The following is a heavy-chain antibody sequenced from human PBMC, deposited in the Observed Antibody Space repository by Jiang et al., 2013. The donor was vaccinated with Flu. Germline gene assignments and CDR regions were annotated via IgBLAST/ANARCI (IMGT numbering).Heavy chain of an antibody. J-gene: IGHJ5*02. Sequence: KPTQTLTLTCTFSGFSLSTSGMCVSWIRQPPGKALEWLARIDWDDDKYYSTSLRTRLTISKDTSKNMVVLTMTNTEAVDTATYYCAWICPNRGWFGPWGQGTLVTVSS. D-gene: IGHD2-8*01. CDR1: GFSLSTSGMC. CDR3: AWICPNRGWFGP. V-gene: IGHV2-70*11. CDR2: IDWDDDK.